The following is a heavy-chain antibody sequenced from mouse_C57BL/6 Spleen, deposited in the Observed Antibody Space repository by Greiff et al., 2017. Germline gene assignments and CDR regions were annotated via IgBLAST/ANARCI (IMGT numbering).Heavy chain of an antibody. D-gene: IGHD1-1*01. CDR2: IWSGGST. CDR3: ARGGYYGSSRYWYFDV. CDR1: GFSLTSYG. J-gene: IGHJ1*03. V-gene: IGHV2-2*01. Sequence: QVQLQQSGPGLVQPSQSLSITCTVSGFSLTSYGVHWVRQSPGKGLEWLGVIWSGGSTDYNAAFISRLSISKDNSKSQVFLKMNSLQADDTAIYYCARGGYYGSSRYWYFDVWGTGTTVTVSS.